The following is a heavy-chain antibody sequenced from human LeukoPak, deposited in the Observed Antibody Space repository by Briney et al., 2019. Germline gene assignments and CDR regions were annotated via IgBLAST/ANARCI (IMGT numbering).Heavy chain of an antibody. CDR1: GFTFSTYG. V-gene: IGHV3-30*02. Sequence: GGSLRLSCAASGFTFSTYGIHWVRQAPGKGLEWVAFIRYDGSNKYYADSERGGFTISRDNSKNTLYLQMNSLRAGDTAVYYCAKDLSLSYGYQYYSYMDVWGIGTTVTVSS. CDR3: AKDLSLSYGYQYYSYMDV. J-gene: IGHJ6*03. D-gene: IGHD5-18*01. CDR2: IRYDGSNK.